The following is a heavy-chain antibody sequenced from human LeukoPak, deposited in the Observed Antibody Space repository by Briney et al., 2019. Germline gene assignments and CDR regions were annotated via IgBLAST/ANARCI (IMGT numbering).Heavy chain of an antibody. D-gene: IGHD2-2*01. Sequence: SETLSLTCGVSGYSISSGYQWAWIRQSPGKGLEGIGSIYHSGSAHYNPSLKSRVTISVETSKNQFSLNMYSVTAADTAVYYCARDPRWLTPDCTSTSCYENYFDPWSQGTLVTVSS. J-gene: IGHJ5*02. V-gene: IGHV4-38-2*02. CDR1: GYSISSGYQ. CDR2: IYHSGSA. CDR3: ARDPRWLTPDCTSTSCYENYFDP.